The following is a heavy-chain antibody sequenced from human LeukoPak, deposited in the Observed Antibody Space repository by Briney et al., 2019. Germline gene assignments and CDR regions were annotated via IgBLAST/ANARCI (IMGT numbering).Heavy chain of an antibody. Sequence: GASVKVSCKVSGYTLTELSMHWVRQAPGKGLEWMGGFDPEDGETIYAQKFQGRVTMTEDTSTDTAYMELSSLRSEDTAVYYCAREGERTSIYSSSWYFLDYWGQGTLVTVSS. J-gene: IGHJ4*02. CDR1: GYTLTELS. D-gene: IGHD6-13*01. V-gene: IGHV1-24*01. CDR2: FDPEDGET. CDR3: AREGERTSIYSSSWYFLDY.